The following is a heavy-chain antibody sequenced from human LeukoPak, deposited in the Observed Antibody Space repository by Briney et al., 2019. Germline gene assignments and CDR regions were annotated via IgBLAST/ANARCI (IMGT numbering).Heavy chain of an antibody. CDR3: ARWDLEQWLGRRAFDI. CDR1: GGSISGGGYY. Sequence: PSETLSLTCTVSGGSISGGGYYWSWIRQHPGKGLGWIGYIYYSGSTYYNPSLKSRVTISVDTSKNQFSLKLSSVTAADTAVYYCARWDLEQWLGRRAFDIWGQGTMVTVSS. CDR2: IYYSGST. J-gene: IGHJ3*02. V-gene: IGHV4-31*03. D-gene: IGHD6-19*01.